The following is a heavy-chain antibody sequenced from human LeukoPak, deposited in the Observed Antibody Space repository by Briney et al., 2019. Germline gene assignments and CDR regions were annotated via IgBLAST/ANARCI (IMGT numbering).Heavy chain of an antibody. J-gene: IGHJ4*02. CDR1: GFTFSGYE. Sequence: GGSLRLSCAASGFTFSGYEMNWVRQAPGKGLEWVSYMSGSGRTIYYADSVKGRFTISRDNAANSLYLQMNSLRADDTAVYYCASITSYDGRDRGFDYWGQGTLVTVSS. D-gene: IGHD3-22*01. V-gene: IGHV3-48*03. CDR3: ASITSYDGRDRGFDY. CDR2: MSGSGRTI.